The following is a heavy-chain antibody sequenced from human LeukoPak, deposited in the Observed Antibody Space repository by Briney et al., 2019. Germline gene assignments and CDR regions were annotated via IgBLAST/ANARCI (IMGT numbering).Heavy chain of an antibody. CDR3: AKDRRAGSYDY. J-gene: IGHJ4*02. D-gene: IGHD3-10*01. CDR2: ISGSGGNT. CDR1: GFTFSHYG. Sequence: PGGSLRLSCAAAGFTFSHYGMSWVRQAPGKGLEWVSAISGSGGNTYYADSVKGRFTISRDNSKNTLYLQMNSLRAEDTAVYYCAKDRRAGSYDYWGQGTLVTVSS. V-gene: IGHV3-23*01.